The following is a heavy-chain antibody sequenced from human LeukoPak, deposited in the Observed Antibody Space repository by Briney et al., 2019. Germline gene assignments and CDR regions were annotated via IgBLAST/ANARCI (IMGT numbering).Heavy chain of an antibody. CDR2: ISISGSTM. Sequence: GGSLRLSCAASGFTFSSYEMNWVRQAPGKGLEWVSYISISGSTMYYADSVKGRFTISRDNAKNSLYLQMNSLRAEDTAVYYCARDHGSSGWYGTDAFDIWGQGTMVTVSS. CDR3: ARDHGSSGWYGTDAFDI. CDR1: GFTFSSYE. J-gene: IGHJ3*02. D-gene: IGHD6-19*01. V-gene: IGHV3-48*03.